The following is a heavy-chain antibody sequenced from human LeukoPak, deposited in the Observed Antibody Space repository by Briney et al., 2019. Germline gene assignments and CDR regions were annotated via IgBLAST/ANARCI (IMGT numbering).Heavy chain of an antibody. CDR3: ARDPSSGWFTPPGVCDY. Sequence: ASVKVSCKASGYTFTSYGISWVRQAPGQGLEWMGWISVYNGNTNYAQKLQGRVTMTTDTSTSTAYMELRSLGSDDTAVYYCARDPSSGWFTPPGVCDYWGQGTLVTVSS. V-gene: IGHV1-18*01. J-gene: IGHJ4*02. CDR2: ISVYNGNT. D-gene: IGHD6-19*01. CDR1: GYTFTSYG.